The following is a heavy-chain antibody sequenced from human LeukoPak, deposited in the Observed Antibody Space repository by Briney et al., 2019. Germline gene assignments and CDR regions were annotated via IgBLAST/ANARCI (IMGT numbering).Heavy chain of an antibody. V-gene: IGHV3-33*01. CDR2: IWYDGSNK. J-gene: IGHJ3*02. D-gene: IGHD3-22*01. Sequence: GGSLRLSCAAPGFTFSSYGMHWVRQAPGKGLEWVAVIWYDGSNKYYADSVKGRFTISRDNSKNTLYLQMNSLRAEDTAVYYCARGYYDSSGYIPDAFGIWGQGTMVTVSS. CDR1: GFTFSSYG. CDR3: ARGYYDSSGYIPDAFGI.